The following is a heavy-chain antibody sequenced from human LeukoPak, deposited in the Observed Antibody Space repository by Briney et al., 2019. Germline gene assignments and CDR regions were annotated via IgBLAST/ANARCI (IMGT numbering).Heavy chain of an antibody. Sequence: SETLSLTCVVSRGSFTGYYWAWFRRPPGKGLEWIGEVDHSGTTFSNASLRSRVTISIDRSANRFSLSLDSVTAADTAVYYCVTDTTIRENLWGQGALVTVSS. CDR2: VDHSGTT. CDR1: RGSFTGYY. CDR3: VTDTTIRENL. J-gene: IGHJ4*02. V-gene: IGHV4-34*01. D-gene: IGHD5-24*01.